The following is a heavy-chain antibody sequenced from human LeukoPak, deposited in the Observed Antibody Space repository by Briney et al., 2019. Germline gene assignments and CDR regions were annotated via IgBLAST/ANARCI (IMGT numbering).Heavy chain of an antibody. CDR1: GYTLTELS. CDR3: ATVSPVGAIYEGFDY. J-gene: IGHJ4*02. V-gene: IGHV1-24*01. Sequence: ASVKVSCKVSGYTLTELSMHWVRQAPGKGLEWMGGFDPEDGETIYAQKFQGRVTMTEDTSTDTAYMELSSLRSEDTAVYYCATVSPVGAIYEGFDYWGQGTLVTVSS. CDR2: FDPEDGET. D-gene: IGHD1-26*01.